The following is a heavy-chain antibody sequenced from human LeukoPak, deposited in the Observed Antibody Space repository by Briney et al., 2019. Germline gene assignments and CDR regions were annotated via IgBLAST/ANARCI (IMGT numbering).Heavy chain of an antibody. Sequence: PSETLSLTCTVSGGSISSYYWSWIRQPGGKGLEGIGRIYTSGSTNYNPSLQSRVTMSVVTSKNQFSLKLSSVTAADTAVYYCARDSSVTSDYWGQGTLVTVSS. D-gene: IGHD6-19*01. CDR1: GGSISSYY. CDR3: ARDSSVTSDY. CDR2: IYTSGST. V-gene: IGHV4-4*07. J-gene: IGHJ4*02.